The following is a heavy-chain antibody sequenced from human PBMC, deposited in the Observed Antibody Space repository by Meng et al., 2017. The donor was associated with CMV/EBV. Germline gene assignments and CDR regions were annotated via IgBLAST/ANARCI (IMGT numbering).Heavy chain of an antibody. Sequence: GGSLRLSCAASGFIFSSYWMSWVRQAPGKGLEWVANIKQDGSEKYYVDSVKGRFTISRDNSKNTLYLQMNSLRAEDTAVYYCAKFGTTGTTGVDYWGQGTLVTVSS. CDR1: GFIFSSYW. D-gene: IGHD1-1*01. CDR3: AKFGTTGTTGVDY. J-gene: IGHJ4*02. CDR2: IKQDGSEK. V-gene: IGHV3-7*03.